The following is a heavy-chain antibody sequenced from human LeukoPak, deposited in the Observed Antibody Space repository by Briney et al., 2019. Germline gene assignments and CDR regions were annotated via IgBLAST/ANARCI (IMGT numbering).Heavy chain of an antibody. V-gene: IGHV1-18*01. D-gene: IGHD7-27*01. CDR1: GYTFTSYG. CDR2: ISAYNGNT. J-gene: IGHJ5*02. CDR3: ARVDGSGDQRINWFDP. Sequence: ASVKVSCKASGYTFTSYGISWVRQAPGQGLEWMGWISAYNGNTNYAQKLQGRVTMTTDTSTSTAYMELRSLRSDDTAVYYCARVDGSGDQRINWFDPWGQGTLATVSS.